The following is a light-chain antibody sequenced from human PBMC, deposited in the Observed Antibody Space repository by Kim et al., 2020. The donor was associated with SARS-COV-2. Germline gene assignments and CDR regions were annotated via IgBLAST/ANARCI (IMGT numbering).Light chain of an antibody. V-gene: IGLV1-44*01. Sequence: QSMLTQSPSASGTPGQRVTISCSGSSVNIGRNSVNWYQQLPGTAPKPLIYSNNQRPSGVPDRFSASMSSTSASVSITGLQSADEADYYCAAWDDSLSCYAFAAGTKVTVL. CDR1: SVNIGRNS. CDR3: AAWDDSLSCYA. CDR2: SNN. J-gene: IGLJ1*01.